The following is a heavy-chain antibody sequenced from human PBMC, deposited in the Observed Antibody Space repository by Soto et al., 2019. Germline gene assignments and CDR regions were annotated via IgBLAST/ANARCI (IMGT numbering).Heavy chain of an antibody. V-gene: IGHV1-2*04. CDR3: ARGRVVVVPAAMNYYYYGMDV. D-gene: IGHD2-2*01. CDR2: INPNSGGT. J-gene: IGHJ6*02. CDR1: GYTFTGYY. Sequence: ASVKVSCKASGYTFTGYYMHWVRQAPGQGLEWMGWINPNSGGTNYAQKFQGWVTMTRDTSISTAYMELSRLRSDDTAVYYCARGRVVVVPAAMNYYYYGMDVWGQGTTVTVS.